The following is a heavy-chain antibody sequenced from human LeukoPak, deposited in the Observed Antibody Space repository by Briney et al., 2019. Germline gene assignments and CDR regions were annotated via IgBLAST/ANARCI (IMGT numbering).Heavy chain of an antibody. J-gene: IGHJ4*02. D-gene: IGHD3-22*01. CDR2: INWNGGST. CDR1: GFTFSTYS. Sequence: PGGSLRLSCAASGFTFSTYSMNWVRQAPGKGLEWVSGINWNGGSTGYADSVKGRFTISRDNAKNSLYLQMNSLRAEDTALYYCARKGYYYDSSGYYLPFDHWGQGTLVTVSS. CDR3: ARKGYYYDSSGYYLPFDH. V-gene: IGHV3-20*04.